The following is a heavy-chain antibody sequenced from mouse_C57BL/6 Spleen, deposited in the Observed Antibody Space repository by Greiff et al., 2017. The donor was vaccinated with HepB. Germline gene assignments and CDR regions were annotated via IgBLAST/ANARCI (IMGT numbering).Heavy chain of an antibody. D-gene: IGHD1-1*01. CDR1: GFTFSDYG. Sequence: EVKLMESGGGLVKPGGYLKLSCAASGFTFSDYGMHWVRQAPEKGLEWVAYISSGSSTIYYADTVKGRFTISRDNAKNTLFLQMTSLRSEDTAMYYCARALLYGSSPWFAYWGQGTLVTVSA. V-gene: IGHV5-17*01. J-gene: IGHJ3*01. CDR3: ARALLYGSSPWFAY. CDR2: ISSGSSTI.